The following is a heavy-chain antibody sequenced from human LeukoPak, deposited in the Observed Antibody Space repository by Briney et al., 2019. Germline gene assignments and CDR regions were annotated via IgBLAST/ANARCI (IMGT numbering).Heavy chain of an antibody. Sequence: SETLSLTCAVSGGSISSSSAYWGWIRQPPGKGPEWIGSIYYSKNTYYNPSLKSRVTISADTSKNQFSLTLGSVSATDTAVYYCVSPRGFSYGYFDYWGQGTLVTVSS. CDR3: VSPRGFSYGYFDY. V-gene: IGHV4-39*01. J-gene: IGHJ4*02. D-gene: IGHD5-18*01. CDR2: IYYSKNT. CDR1: GGSISSSSAY.